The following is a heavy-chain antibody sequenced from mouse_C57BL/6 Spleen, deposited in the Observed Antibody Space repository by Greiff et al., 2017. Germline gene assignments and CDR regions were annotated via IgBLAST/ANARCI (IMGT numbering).Heavy chain of an antibody. CDR2: IYPSDSET. D-gene: IGHD1-2*01. CDR1: GYTFTSYW. V-gene: IGHV1-61*01. Sequence: QVQLQQPGAELVRPGSSVKLSCKASGYTFTSYWMDWVKQRPGQGLEWIGNIYPSDSETHYNQKFKDKATLAVNKSSSTAYMQLSSLTSEDSAVYYCARWGYYGSYWYFDVWGTGTTVTVSS. J-gene: IGHJ1*03. CDR3: ARWGYYGSYWYFDV.